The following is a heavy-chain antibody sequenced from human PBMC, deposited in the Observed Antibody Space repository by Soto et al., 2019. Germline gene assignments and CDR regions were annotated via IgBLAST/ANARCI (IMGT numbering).Heavy chain of an antibody. Sequence: SETLSLTCTVSGGSISSYYWSWIRQPPGKGLEWIGYIYYSGSTNYNPSLKSRATISVDTSKNQFSLKLSSVTAADTAVYYCARGSDFWSGYYYYYGMDVWGQGTTVTVSS. D-gene: IGHD3-3*01. CDR1: GGSISSYY. CDR3: ARGSDFWSGYYYYYGMDV. J-gene: IGHJ6*02. CDR2: IYYSGST. V-gene: IGHV4-59*01.